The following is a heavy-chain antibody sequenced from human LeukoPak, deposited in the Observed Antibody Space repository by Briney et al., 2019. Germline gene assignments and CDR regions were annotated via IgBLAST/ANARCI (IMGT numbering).Heavy chain of an antibody. J-gene: IGHJ4*02. V-gene: IGHV3-30*18. Sequence: GRSLRLSCADSGFTFSSYGMHWLRQAPGKGLEWVAVISYDGSNKYYADSVKGRFTISRDNSKNTLYLQMNSLRAEDTAVYYCAKGTAGPADYWGQGTLVTVSS. CDR1: GFTFSSYG. D-gene: IGHD1-14*01. CDR2: ISYDGSNK. CDR3: AKGTAGPADY.